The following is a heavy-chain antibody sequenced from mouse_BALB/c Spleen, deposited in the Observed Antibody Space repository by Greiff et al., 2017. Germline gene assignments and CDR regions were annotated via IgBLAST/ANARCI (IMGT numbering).Heavy chain of an antibody. V-gene: IGHV1-9*01. CDR2: ILPGSGST. J-gene: IGHJ4*01. CDR1: GYTFSSYW. Sequence: QVQLQQSGAELMKPGASVKISCKATGYTFSSYWIEWVKQRPGHGLEWIGEILPGSGSTNYNEKFKGKATFTADTSSNTAYMQLSSLTSEDSAVYYCARRGWDGNYAMDYWGQGTSVTVSS. CDR3: ARRGWDGNYAMDY. D-gene: IGHD1-1*01.